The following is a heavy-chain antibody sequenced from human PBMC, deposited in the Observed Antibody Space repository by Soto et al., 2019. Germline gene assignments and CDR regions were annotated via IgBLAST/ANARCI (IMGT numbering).Heavy chain of an antibody. V-gene: IGHV1-69*01. CDR2: IIPIFGTA. CDR1: GGTFSSYA. Sequence: QVQLVQSGAEVKKPGSSVKVSCKASGGTFSSYAISWVRQAPGQGLEWMGGIIPIFGTANYAEKFLGRVTITADEATSTAYMELSRPRSEDTAVYYCARGGAAAPYYYCGMDVWGQGTTVTVSS. CDR3: ARGGAAAPYYYCGMDV. D-gene: IGHD6-13*01. J-gene: IGHJ6*02.